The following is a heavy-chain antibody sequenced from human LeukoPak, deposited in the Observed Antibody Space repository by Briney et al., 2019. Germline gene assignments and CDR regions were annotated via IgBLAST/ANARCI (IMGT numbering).Heavy chain of an antibody. J-gene: IGHJ1*01. CDR2: TYYRSKWYN. CDR1: GDSVSSNSAA. V-gene: IGHV6-1*01. D-gene: IGHD6-19*01. Sequence: SQTLSLTCAISGDSVSSNSAAWNWIRQSPSRGLEWLGRTYYRSKWYNDYAVSVKSRITINPDTSKNQFSLQLNSVTPEDTAVYYCARERRIAVAGTGREYFQHWGQGTLVTVSS. CDR3: ARERRIAVAGTGREYFQH.